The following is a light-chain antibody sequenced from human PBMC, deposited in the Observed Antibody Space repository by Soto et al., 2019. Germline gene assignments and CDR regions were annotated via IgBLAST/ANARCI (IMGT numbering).Light chain of an antibody. CDR3: QQSYSTPRT. CDR2: AAS. J-gene: IGKJ1*01. CDR1: QSISSY. Sequence: DIQMTQSPSSLSASVGERVTITCRASQSISSYLNWYQQKPGKAPKLLIYAASSLQSGVPSRFSGSGSGTDFTLTISSLQPEDFATYYCQQSYSTPRTFDQGTKVEIK. V-gene: IGKV1-39*01.